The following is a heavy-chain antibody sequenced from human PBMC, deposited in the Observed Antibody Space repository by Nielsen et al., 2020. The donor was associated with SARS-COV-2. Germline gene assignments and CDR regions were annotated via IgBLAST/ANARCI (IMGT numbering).Heavy chain of an antibody. CDR3: ARGSGGLVHS. CDR1: GFTFSSYS. D-gene: IGHD1-1*01. Sequence: GESLKISCAASGFTFSSYSMNWVRQAPGKGLEWVSSISSSSSYIYYADSVKGRFTISRDNAKNSLYLQMNSLRAEDTAVYYCARGSGGLVHSWGQGTLVTVSS. V-gene: IGHV3-21*04. J-gene: IGHJ1*01. CDR2: ISSSSSYI.